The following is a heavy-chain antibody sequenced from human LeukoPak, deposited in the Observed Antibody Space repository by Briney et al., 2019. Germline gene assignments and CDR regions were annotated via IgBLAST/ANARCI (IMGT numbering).Heavy chain of an antibody. CDR3: TRSGYSSSSEGIDY. J-gene: IGHJ4*02. V-gene: IGHV3-73*01. Sequence: QPGGSLRLSCAASGFTYSGSAMHWVRQASGKGLEWVGRIRSKANSYATAYAASVKGRFTISRDDSKNTAYLQMNSLKTEDTAMYYCTRSGYSSSSEGIDYWGQGTLVTVSS. D-gene: IGHD6-6*01. CDR2: IRSKANSYAT. CDR1: GFTYSGSA.